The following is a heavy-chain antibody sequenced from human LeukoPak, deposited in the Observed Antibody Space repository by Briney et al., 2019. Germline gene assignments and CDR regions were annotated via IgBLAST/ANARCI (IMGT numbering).Heavy chain of an antibody. CDR3: ARAKRNGFDV. CDR2: ISSSGSTI. J-gene: IGHJ3*01. CDR1: GFTFSSYE. V-gene: IGHV3-48*03. Sequence: PGGSLRLSCAASGFTFSSYEMNWVRLAPGKGLEWVSYISSSGSTIYYADSVKGRFTISRDNAKNSLYLQMNSLRAEDTAVYYCARAKRNGFDVWGQGTMVTVSS.